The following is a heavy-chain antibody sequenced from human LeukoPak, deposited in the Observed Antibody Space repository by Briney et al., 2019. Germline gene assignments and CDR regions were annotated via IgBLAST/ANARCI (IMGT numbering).Heavy chain of an antibody. J-gene: IGHJ5*02. V-gene: IGHV1-2*02. CDR1: GYTFTGYY. CDR3: ARGRLGTWFGELKA. D-gene: IGHD3-10*01. Sequence: ASVKVSCKASGYTFTGYYIHWVRQAPGQGLEWMAWINPDSGGTNYAQKFQGRVTMTRDTSISTAYMELSKLRSDDTAVYYCARGRLGTWFGELKAWGQGTLVTVSS. CDR2: INPDSGGT.